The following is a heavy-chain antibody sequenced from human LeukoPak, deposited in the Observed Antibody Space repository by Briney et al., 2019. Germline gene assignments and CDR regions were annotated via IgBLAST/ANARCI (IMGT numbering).Heavy chain of an antibody. CDR3: AREASSSWYKHFDY. CDR2: IYNSGST. J-gene: IGHJ4*02. D-gene: IGHD6-13*01. CDR1: GGSISTYY. Sequence: SETLSLTCTVSGGSISTYYWSWIRQPPGKGLEWIGHIYNSGSTNYSPSLKSRVTISVDTSKNQFSLKLSSVTAADTAVYYCAREASSSWYKHFDYWGQGTLVTVSS. V-gene: IGHV4-59*01.